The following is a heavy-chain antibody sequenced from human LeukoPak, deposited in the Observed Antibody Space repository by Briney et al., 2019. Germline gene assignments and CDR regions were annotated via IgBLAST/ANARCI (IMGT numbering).Heavy chain of an antibody. CDR2: IYYSGGT. V-gene: IGHV4-30-4*08. Sequence: PSQTLSLTCTVSGGSISSGDYYWSWIRQPPGKGLEWIGYIYYSGGTYYNPSLKSRVTISVDTSKNQFSLKLSSVAAADTAVYYCAATYYYDSSGYPNFDYWGQGTLVTVSS. CDR3: AATYYYDSSGYPNFDY. D-gene: IGHD3-22*01. CDR1: GGSISSGDYY. J-gene: IGHJ4*02.